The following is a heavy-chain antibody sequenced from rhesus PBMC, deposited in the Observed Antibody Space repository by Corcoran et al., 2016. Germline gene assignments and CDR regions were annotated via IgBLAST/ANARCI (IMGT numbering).Heavy chain of an antibody. CDR1: GGSISGYYY. CDR2: IYGNSTST. J-gene: IGHJ4*01. Sequence: QVKLQQWGEGLVKPSETLSLTCAVYGGSISGYYYWSWIRQPPGKGLEWIGYIYGNSTSTNYNPSLKNRVTISKDTSKNQFSLKLSSVTAADAAVYYCARDLTIVVVFEGFDYWGQGVLVTVSS. V-gene: IGHV4-73*01. CDR3: ARDLTIVVVFEGFDY. D-gene: IGHD3-16*01.